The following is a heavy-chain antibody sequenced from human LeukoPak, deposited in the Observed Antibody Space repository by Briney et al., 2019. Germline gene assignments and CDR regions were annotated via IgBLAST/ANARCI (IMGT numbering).Heavy chain of an antibody. Sequence: TSETLSLTCAVSGGSISSGGYSWSWIRQPPGKGLEWIGYIYHSGSTYYNPSLKSRVTISVDRSKNQFSLKLSSVTAADTAVYYCARRGRPLWSGYYPAKSHYWGQGTLVTVSS. V-gene: IGHV4-30-2*01. J-gene: IGHJ4*02. CDR1: GGSISSGGYS. CDR2: IYHSGST. CDR3: ARRGRPLWSGYYPAKSHY. D-gene: IGHD3-3*01.